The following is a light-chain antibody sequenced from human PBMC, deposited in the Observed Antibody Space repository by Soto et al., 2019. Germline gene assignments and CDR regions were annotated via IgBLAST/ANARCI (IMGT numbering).Light chain of an antibody. J-gene: IGLJ1*01. CDR2: DVS. CDR3: SSYTSSSTLP. Sequence: QSALTQPASGSGSPGQSITISCTGTSSDVGGYNYVSWYQQHPGKAPKLMIYDVSNRPSGVSNRFSGSKSGNTASLTISGLQAEDEADYYCSSYTSSSTLPFGTGTKVTVL. V-gene: IGLV2-14*01. CDR1: SSDVGGYNY.